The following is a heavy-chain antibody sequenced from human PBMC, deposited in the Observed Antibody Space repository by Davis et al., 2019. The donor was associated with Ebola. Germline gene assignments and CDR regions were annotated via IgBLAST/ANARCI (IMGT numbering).Heavy chain of an antibody. V-gene: IGHV3-23*01. Sequence: GESLKISCAASGFTFSSYAMSWVRQAPGKGLEWVSAISGSGGSTYYADSVKGRFTISRDNSKNTLYLQMNSLRAEDTAVYYCAKDLHSYGRREYYYYGMDVWGQGTTVTVSS. D-gene: IGHD5-18*01. CDR2: ISGSGGST. CDR1: GFTFSSYA. J-gene: IGHJ6*02. CDR3: AKDLHSYGRREYYYYGMDV.